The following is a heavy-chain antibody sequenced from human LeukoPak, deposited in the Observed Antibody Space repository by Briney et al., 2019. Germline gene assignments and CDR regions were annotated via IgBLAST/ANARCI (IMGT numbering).Heavy chain of an antibody. V-gene: IGHV1-2*02. D-gene: IGHD5-18*01. Sequence: SVKLSCNASGYTFTGYYMHWLRQAPGQGLERMGWINPNSGGTNYAQKFQGRITMTRDTSISTAYMELSRLRSDDTAVYYCARDQDTAMIFSGFNIDYWGQGTLVTVSS. J-gene: IGHJ4*02. CDR3: ARDQDTAMIFSGFNIDY. CDR2: INPNSGGT. CDR1: GYTFTGYY.